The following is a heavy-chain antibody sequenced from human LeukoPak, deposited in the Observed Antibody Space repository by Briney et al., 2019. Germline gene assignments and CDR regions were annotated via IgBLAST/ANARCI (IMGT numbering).Heavy chain of an antibody. J-gene: IGHJ4*02. V-gene: IGHV3-7*03. CDR1: GFAFSNYW. CDR3: AREKRTFDY. Sequence: GGSLRLSCVASGFAFSNYWMNWVRQAPGKGLEWVANIKPDGGEQYYVDSVKGRFTISRDNADNSLYLQLSSLRAEDTAVYYCAREKRTFDYWGQGILVTVSS. CDR2: IKPDGGEQ. D-gene: IGHD5-24*01.